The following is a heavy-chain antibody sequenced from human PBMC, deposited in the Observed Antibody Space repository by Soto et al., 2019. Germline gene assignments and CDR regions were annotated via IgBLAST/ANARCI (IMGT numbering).Heavy chain of an antibody. D-gene: IGHD6-19*01. J-gene: IGHJ4*02. V-gene: IGHV3-30*18. CDR2: ISYDGSNK. CDR3: AKDFDLIAVAGFFDY. Sequence: GGSLRLSCAASGFTFSSYGMHWVRQAPGKGLEWVAVISYDGSNKYYADSVKGRFTISRDNSKNTLYLQMNSLRAEDTAVYYCAKDFDLIAVAGFFDYWGQGTLVTVSS. CDR1: GFTFSSYG.